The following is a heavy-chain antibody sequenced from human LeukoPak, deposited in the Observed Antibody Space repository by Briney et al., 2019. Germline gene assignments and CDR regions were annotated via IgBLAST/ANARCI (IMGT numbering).Heavy chain of an antibody. CDR3: AKDPSVVAATEAWFDP. CDR1: GFTFSSYA. CDR2: ISGSGGST. J-gene: IGHJ5*02. Sequence: GGSLRLSCAASGFTFSSYAMSWVRQAPGKGLEWVSAISGSGGSTYYADSVKGRFTISRDNSKNTLYLQMNSLRAEDTAVYYCAKDPSVVAATEAWFDPWGQGTLVTVSS. V-gene: IGHV3-23*01. D-gene: IGHD2-15*01.